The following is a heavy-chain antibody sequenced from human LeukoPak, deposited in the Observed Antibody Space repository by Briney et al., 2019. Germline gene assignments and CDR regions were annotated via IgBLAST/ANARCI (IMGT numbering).Heavy chain of an antibody. V-gene: IGHV1-46*01. CDR1: GYTFTSYY. CDR2: INPSGGST. D-gene: IGHD6-6*01. J-gene: IGHJ3*02. Sequence: GASVKVSCKASGYTFTSYYMHWVRQAPGQGLEWMGIINPSGGSTSYAQKFQGRVTMTRDMSTSTVYMELSSLRSEDTAVYYCARAGQLVGSHDAFDIWGQGTMVTVSS. CDR3: ARAGQLVGSHDAFDI.